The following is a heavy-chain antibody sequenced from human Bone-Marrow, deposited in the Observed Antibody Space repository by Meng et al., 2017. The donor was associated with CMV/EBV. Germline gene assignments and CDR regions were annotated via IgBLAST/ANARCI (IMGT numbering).Heavy chain of an antibody. Sequence: GESLKISCAASGFTFSSYGMHWVRQAPGKGLEWVAFIRYDGSNKYYADSVKGRFTISRDNSKNTLYLQMNSLRAEDTAVYYCARGQYCGGTNCYMPDYWGQGTLVTRLL. V-gene: IGHV3-30*02. CDR1: GFTFSSYG. CDR3: ARGQYCGGTNCYMPDY. CDR2: IRYDGSNK. J-gene: IGHJ4*02. D-gene: IGHD2-2*02.